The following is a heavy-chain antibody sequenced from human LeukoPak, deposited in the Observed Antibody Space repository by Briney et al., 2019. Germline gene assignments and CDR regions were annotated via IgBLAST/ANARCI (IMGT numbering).Heavy chain of an antibody. CDR1: GYTFTSYG. V-gene: IGHV1-18*01. Sequence: GASVKVSCKASGYTFTSYGISWVRQAPGQGLEWMGWISAYNGNTNYAQKLQGRVTMTTDTSTSTAYMELRSLRSDDTAVYYCARQHSTSVLLWFGEFLDYWGQGTLVTVSS. J-gene: IGHJ4*02. CDR3: ARQHSTSVLLWFGEFLDY. CDR2: ISAYNGNT. D-gene: IGHD3-10*01.